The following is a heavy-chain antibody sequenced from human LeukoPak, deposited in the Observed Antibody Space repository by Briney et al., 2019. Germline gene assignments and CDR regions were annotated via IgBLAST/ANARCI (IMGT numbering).Heavy chain of an antibody. CDR2: INPNSGGT. CDR3: AREEGSGCYDY. J-gene: IGHJ4*02. D-gene: IGHD6-19*01. CDR1: RYTFTGYN. V-gene: IGHV1-2*02. Sequence: ASVKVSCKASRYTFTGYNMHWVRQAPGQGLEWIGWINPNSGGTNYAQKFQGRVTMTRDTSISTVYMELSRLRSDDTAVYYCAREEGSGCYDYWGQGTMVTVSS.